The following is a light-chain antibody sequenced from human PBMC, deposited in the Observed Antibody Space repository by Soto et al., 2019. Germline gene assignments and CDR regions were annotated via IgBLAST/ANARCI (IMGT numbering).Light chain of an antibody. CDR1: QSISRW. J-gene: IGKJ5*01. V-gene: IGKV1-5*01. Sequence: DIQMTQSPSTLAASVGDRFTITCRASQSISRWLAWYQQKPGKAPQALIYDASSLKSGVPSRFSGNGSGTEFTLTISSLQTDDFATYYCQQYNTYSTFGQGTRLEIK. CDR3: QQYNTYST. CDR2: DAS.